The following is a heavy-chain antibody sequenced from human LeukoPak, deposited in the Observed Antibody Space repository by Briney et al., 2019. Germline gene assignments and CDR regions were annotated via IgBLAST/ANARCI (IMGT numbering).Heavy chain of an antibody. V-gene: IGHV3-21*01. Sequence: GGSLRLFCAASGFTFSSYSMNWVRQAPGKGLEWCSSISSSSSYIYYADSVKGRFTFSRDNAKNPLYLQMNSLRAEDTAVYYCARAPYYDSSGYYYGAHYFDYWGQGTLVTVSS. D-gene: IGHD3-22*01. J-gene: IGHJ4*02. CDR2: ISSSSSYI. CDR1: GFTFSSYS. CDR3: ARAPYYDSSGYYYGAHYFDY.